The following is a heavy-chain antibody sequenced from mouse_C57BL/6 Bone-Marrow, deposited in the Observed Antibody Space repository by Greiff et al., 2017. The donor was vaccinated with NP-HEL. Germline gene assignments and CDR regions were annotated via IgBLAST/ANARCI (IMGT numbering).Heavy chain of an antibody. V-gene: IGHV1-54*01. CDR3: ARSAYYGKGYFDY. CDR2: INPGSGGT. D-gene: IGHD2-10*01. Sequence: QVQLKESGAELVRPGTSVKVSCKASGYAFTNYLIEWVKQRPGQGLEWIGVINPGSGGTNYNEKFKGKATLTADKSSSTAYMQLSSLTSEDSAVYFCARSAYYGKGYFDYWGQGTTLTVSS. CDR1: GYAFTNYL. J-gene: IGHJ2*01.